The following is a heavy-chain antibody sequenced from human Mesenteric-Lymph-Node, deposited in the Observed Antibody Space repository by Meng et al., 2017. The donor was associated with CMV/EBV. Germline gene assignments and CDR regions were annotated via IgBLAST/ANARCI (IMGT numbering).Heavy chain of an antibody. CDR2: IYYSGST. D-gene: IGHD5-12*01. Sequence: SETLSLTCTVSGGSISSSSYYWGWIRQPPGKGLEWIGSIYYSGSTYYNPSLKSRVTISVDTSKNQFSLKLSSVTAADTAVYYCARGRAKVATIPYYYYGMDVWGQGTTVTVSS. CDR1: GGSISSSSYY. V-gene: IGHV4-39*07. J-gene: IGHJ6*02. CDR3: ARGRAKVATIPYYYYGMDV.